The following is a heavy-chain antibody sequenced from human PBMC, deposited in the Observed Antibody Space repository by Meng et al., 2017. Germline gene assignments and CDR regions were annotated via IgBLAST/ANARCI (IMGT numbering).Heavy chain of an antibody. D-gene: IGHD3-10*02. J-gene: IGHJ4*02. CDR2: TYYRSKWYN. CDR1: GDTVSSDSAA. Sequence: QLQQSGPGLMKPSHTLPLPCAISGDTVSSDSAAWNWIRQSPSRGLEWLGRTYYRSKWYNDFAVSVKSRIIINPDTSKNHFSLQLNSVTPEDTAVYYCASGWSMFQTWGQGTLVTVSS. CDR3: ASGWSMFQT. V-gene: IGHV6-1*01.